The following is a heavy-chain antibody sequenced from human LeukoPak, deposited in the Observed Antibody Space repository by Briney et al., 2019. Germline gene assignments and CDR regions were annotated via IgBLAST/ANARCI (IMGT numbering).Heavy chain of an antibody. CDR3: ARSQFLSRLEWSPLFDY. CDR2: IYYSGST. D-gene: IGHD3-3*01. Sequence: PSQTLSLTCTVSGGSISSGGYYWSWIRQHPGKGLEWIGYIYYSGSTYYNPSLKSRVTISVDTSKNQFSLKLSSVTAADTAVYYRARSQFLSRLEWSPLFDYWGQGTLVTVSS. CDR1: GGSISSGGYY. V-gene: IGHV4-31*03. J-gene: IGHJ4*02.